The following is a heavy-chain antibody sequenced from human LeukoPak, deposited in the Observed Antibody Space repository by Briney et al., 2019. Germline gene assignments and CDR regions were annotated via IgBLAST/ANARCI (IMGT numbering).Heavy chain of an antibody. D-gene: IGHD3-3*01. CDR3: AEDDYDFWSRDY. CDR2: ISGSGGST. CDR1: GFTFSSYA. J-gene: IGHJ4*02. V-gene: IGHV3-23*01. Sequence: GGSLRLSCAASGFTFSSYAMSWVRQAPGKGLEWVSAISGSGGSTYYADSVKGRFTISRDNSKNTLYLQMNSLRAEDTAVYYCAEDDYDFWSRDYWGQGTLVTVSS.